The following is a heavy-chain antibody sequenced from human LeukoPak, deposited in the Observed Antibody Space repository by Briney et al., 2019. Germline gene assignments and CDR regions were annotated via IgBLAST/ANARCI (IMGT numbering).Heavy chain of an antibody. Sequence: SETLSLTCTVSGGSISSYYWSWLRQPPGKGLEWIGYIYYSGSTNYNPSLKSRVTISVDTSKNQFSLKLSSVTAADTAVYYCAREAYTAMADYWGQGTLVTVSS. CDR2: IYYSGST. D-gene: IGHD5-18*01. J-gene: IGHJ4*02. CDR1: GGSISSYY. CDR3: AREAYTAMADY. V-gene: IGHV4-59*01.